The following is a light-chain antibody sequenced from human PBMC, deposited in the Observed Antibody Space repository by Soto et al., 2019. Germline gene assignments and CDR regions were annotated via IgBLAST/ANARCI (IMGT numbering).Light chain of an antibody. CDR2: AAS. CDR3: QQYYSFPPT. J-gene: IGKJ1*01. CDR1: LGISSY. Sequence: VIWMTQSPSLLSASTGDRVTISCRMSLGISSYLAWYQQKPGKAPELQIYAASTLQSGVPSRFSSSGSGTDFTLSRSCLQSEDFATYYCQQYYSFPPTFGQGTKVEIK. V-gene: IGKV1D-8*01.